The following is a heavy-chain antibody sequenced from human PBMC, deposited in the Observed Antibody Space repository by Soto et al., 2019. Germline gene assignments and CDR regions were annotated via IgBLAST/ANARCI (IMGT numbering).Heavy chain of an antibody. Sequence: SGPTLVNPTQTLTLTCTFSGFSLTNNGEAVGWFRQSPGKALEWLVLIYWDDDDRYNPTLRTRLSTTKDTSKNQVVLTLTNMDPVDTATYYCARYVATSPAGWFEPWGQGIPVTVSS. CDR3: ARYVATSPAGWFEP. J-gene: IGHJ5*02. D-gene: IGHD3-10*02. CDR1: GFSLTNNGEA. CDR2: IYWDDDD. V-gene: IGHV2-5*02.